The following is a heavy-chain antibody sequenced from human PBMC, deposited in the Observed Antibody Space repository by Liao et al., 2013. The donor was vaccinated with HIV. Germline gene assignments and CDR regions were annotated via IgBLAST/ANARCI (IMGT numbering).Heavy chain of an antibody. V-gene: IGHV4-59*12. CDR1: GGSISSYY. CDR3: ARAGGYDSRGFNDY. CDR2: INHSGNT. Sequence: QVQLQESGPGLVKPSETLSLTCTVSGGSISSYYWTWIRQPPGKGLEWIGEINHSGNTNYSPSLKSRVTISVDTYKNQVSLKLSSVTAADTAVYFCARAGGYDSRGFNDYWGQGTLVTVSS. D-gene: IGHD3-22*01. J-gene: IGHJ4*02.